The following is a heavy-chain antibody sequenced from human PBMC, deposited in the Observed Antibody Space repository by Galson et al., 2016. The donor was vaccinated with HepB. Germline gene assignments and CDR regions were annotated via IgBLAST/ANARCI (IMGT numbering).Heavy chain of an antibody. CDR1: GYTFSSYT. CDR3: ANTYDSTGYYADY. J-gene: IGHJ4*02. CDR2: INSYTGNP. V-gene: IGHV7-4-1*01. D-gene: IGHD3-22*01. Sequence: SVKVSCKGFGYTFSSYTMMWVRQAPGHGLEWMGGINSYTGNPTYAQGLTGRFVFSVDTSVSTAYLHIDSLKPEDTAVYFCANTYDSTGYYADYWGQGTLLTVSS.